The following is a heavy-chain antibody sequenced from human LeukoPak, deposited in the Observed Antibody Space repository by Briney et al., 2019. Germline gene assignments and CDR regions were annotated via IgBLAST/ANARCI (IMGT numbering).Heavy chain of an antibody. D-gene: IGHD6-13*01. Sequence: SETLSLTCTVSGGSISSSSYYWDWIRQPPGKGLEWIGSIYYSGSTYYNPSLKSRVTISVDTSKNQFSLKLSSVTAADTAVYYCARGSSDAEYSSSWYDYWGQGTLVTVSS. CDR2: IYYSGST. CDR1: GGSISSSSYY. J-gene: IGHJ4*02. V-gene: IGHV4-39*07. CDR3: ARGSSDAEYSSSWYDY.